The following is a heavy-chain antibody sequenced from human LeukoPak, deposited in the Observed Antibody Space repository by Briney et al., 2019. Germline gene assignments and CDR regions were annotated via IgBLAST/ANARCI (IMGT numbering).Heavy chain of an antibody. CDR1: GYTFTGYY. CDR3: ARGIPISGYSSGWYSDYYYGMDV. CDR2: INPNSGGT. D-gene: IGHD6-19*01. V-gene: IGHV1-2*02. J-gene: IGHJ6*02. Sequence: ASVKVSCKASGYTFTGYYMHWVRQAPGQGLEWMGWINPNSGGTNYAQKFQGRVTVTRDTSISTAYMELSRLRSDDTAVYYCARGIPISGYSSGWYSDYYYGMDVWGQGTTVTVSS.